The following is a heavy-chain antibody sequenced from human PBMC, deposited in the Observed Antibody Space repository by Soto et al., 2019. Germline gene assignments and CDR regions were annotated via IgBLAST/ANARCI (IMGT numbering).Heavy chain of an antibody. CDR1: GDSFTGFW. J-gene: IGHJ4*02. D-gene: IGHD6-19*01. CDR2: IYPRDSDT. Sequence: GEPLKISCKVSGDSFTGFWIGWVRQMPGKGLEWLGSIYPRDSDTRYSPSFQGQVTISADKSLSTAYLQWNSLQASDTAIYYCARQHPLDSRVWYTWGQGTLVTVSS. CDR3: ARQHPLDSRVWYT. V-gene: IGHV5-51*01.